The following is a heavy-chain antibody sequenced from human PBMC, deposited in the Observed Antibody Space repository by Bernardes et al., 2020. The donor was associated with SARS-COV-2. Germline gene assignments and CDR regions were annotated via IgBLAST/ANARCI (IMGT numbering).Heavy chain of an antibody. CDR1: GYTLTNYY. V-gene: IGHV1-46*01. Sequence: ASVKVSCKASGYTLTNYYMHCVRQAPGRGLEWMGIIDPSDGTTRYAQRFQGRVTIAIDTSKNQFSLKLSSVTAADTAVYYCARHARDCTRGVCQTYYYYAMDVWGQGTTVTVSS. D-gene: IGHD2-8*01. J-gene: IGHJ6*02. CDR2: IDPSDGTT. CDR3: ARHARDCTRGVCQTYYYYAMDV.